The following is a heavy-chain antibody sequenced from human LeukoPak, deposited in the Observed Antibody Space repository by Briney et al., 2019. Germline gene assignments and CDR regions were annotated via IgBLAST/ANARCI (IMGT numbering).Heavy chain of an antibody. Sequence: ASVKVSCKVSGYTLTELSMHWVRQAPGQGLEWMGITNPSGGSTSYAQKFQGRVTMTRDTSTSTVYMELSSLRSEDTAVYYCARGGYEYYFDYWGQGTLVTVSS. D-gene: IGHD1-1*01. J-gene: IGHJ4*02. CDR2: TNPSGGST. CDR3: ARGGYEYYFDY. CDR1: GYTLTELS. V-gene: IGHV1-46*01.